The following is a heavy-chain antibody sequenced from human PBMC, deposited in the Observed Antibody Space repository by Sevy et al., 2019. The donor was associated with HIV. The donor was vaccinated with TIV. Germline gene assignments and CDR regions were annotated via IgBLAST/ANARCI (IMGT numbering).Heavy chain of an antibody. J-gene: IGHJ4*02. CDR1: GGSIASSTYY. CDR3: ARQSQRGKVAVPAQAHFFDY. D-gene: IGHD2-21*02. V-gene: IGHV4-39*01. CDR2: IYHTGKT. Sequence: SETLSLTCTVSGGSIASSTYYWAWIRQPPGKGPEWIGSIYHTGKTYYSPSLESRLTISADTSKDQFSLRLTSVAAADTAVYYCARQSQRGKVAVPAQAHFFDYWGQGTLVTVSS.